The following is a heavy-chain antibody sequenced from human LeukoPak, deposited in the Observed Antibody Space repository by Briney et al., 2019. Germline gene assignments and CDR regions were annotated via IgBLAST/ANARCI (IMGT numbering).Heavy chain of an antibody. J-gene: IGHJ4*02. Sequence: ASVKVSCKASGYTFTRYYMHWVRQAPGQGLEWMGWINPNSGGTNYAQKFQGRVTMTRDTSISTAYMELSSLRSDDTAVYYCARGGYYDSSGHYEGLGYWGQGTLVTVSS. CDR3: ARGGYYDSSGHYEGLGY. CDR2: INPNSGGT. CDR1: GYTFTRYY. V-gene: IGHV1-2*02. D-gene: IGHD3-22*01.